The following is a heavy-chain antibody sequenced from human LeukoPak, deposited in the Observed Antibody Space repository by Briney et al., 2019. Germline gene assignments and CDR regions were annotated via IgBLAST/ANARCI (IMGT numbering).Heavy chain of an antibody. CDR3: AKRTGDYFDY. J-gene: IGHJ4*02. V-gene: IGHV3-23*01. D-gene: IGHD3/OR15-3a*01. CDR1: GFTVSSNY. Sequence: GGSLRLSCAASGFTVSSNYMSWVRQAPGKGLEWVSALGGSGISTYYADSVKGRSTISRDNSRNTLYLQMNSLRAEDTAVYYCAKRTGDYFDYWGQGTLVTVS. CDR2: LGGSGIST.